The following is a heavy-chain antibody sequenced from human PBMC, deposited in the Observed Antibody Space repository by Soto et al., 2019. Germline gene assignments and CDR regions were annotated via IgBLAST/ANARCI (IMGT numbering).Heavy chain of an antibody. D-gene: IGHD4-17*01. CDR3: ARAPAGDYTLYHYYTMDV. V-gene: IGHV3-33*01. CDR1: GFTFSAHA. Sequence: QVQLVASGGGVVQPGTSLRLSCEASGFTFSAHAMHWVRQAPGKGLEWVAVVWFDGGNKFYTDSVKGRFTISRDNSKNTRFLQMNSLRVVDTAVYYCARAPAGDYTLYHYYTMDVWGQGTPVTVSS. J-gene: IGHJ6*02. CDR2: VWFDGGNK.